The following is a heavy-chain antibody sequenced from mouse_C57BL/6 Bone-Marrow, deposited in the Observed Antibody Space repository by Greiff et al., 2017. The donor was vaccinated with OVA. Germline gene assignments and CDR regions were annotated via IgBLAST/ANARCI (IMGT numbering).Heavy chain of an antibody. CDR2: IDPENGDT. J-gene: IGHJ2*01. D-gene: IGHD2-3*01. CDR1: GFNIKDDY. CDR3: TSRGGWLLRTGPG. Sequence: VQLQQSGAELVRPGASVKLSCTASGFNIKDDYMHWVKQRPEQGLEWIGWIDPENGDTEYASKFQGKATITADTSSNTAYRQLSSLTSEDTAVYYGTSRGGWLLRTGPGWGQGTTLTVSS. V-gene: IGHV14-4*01.